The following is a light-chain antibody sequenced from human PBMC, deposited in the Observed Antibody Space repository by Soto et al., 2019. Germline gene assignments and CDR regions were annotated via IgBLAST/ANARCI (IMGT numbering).Light chain of an antibody. CDR2: GVS. Sequence: QSVLTQPASVSGSPGQSITISCTGTSSDVGGYNSVSWYQQHTGKAPKLMIYGVSNRPSGISNRFSGSKSGNTASLTTSGLQTEDESDYYCSSFISSTTLALCVFGTGTKLTVL. V-gene: IGLV2-14*03. CDR1: SSDVGGYNS. J-gene: IGLJ1*01. CDR3: SSFISSTTLALCV.